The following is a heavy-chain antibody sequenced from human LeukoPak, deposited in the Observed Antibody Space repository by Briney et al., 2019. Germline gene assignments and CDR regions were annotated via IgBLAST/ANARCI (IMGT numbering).Heavy chain of an antibody. CDR3: AKGTEGYCSGTICYPFDY. J-gene: IGHJ4*02. CDR1: GFTFSSYA. D-gene: IGHD2-15*01. V-gene: IGHV3-23*01. CDR2: ITGSGSDT. Sequence: GGSLRLSCEASGFTFSSYAMNWVRQVPGKGLEWVSSITGSGSDTYYVDSVKGRFTISRDNSKNTLYLQLNSLRAEDTAVYYCAKGTEGYCSGTICYPFDYWGRGTLVTVSS.